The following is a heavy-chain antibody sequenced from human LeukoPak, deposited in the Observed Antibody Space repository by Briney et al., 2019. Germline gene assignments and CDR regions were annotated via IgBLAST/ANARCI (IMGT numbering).Heavy chain of an antibody. CDR2: IYTSGST. CDR1: GGSISSGSYY. Sequence: SQTLSLTCTVSGGSISSGSYYWSWIRQPAGKGLEWIGRIYTSGSTNYNPSLKSRVTISVDTSKNQFSLELSSVTAADTAVYFCARVGSSGVRYWGQGTLVTVSS. CDR3: ARVGSSGVRY. V-gene: IGHV4-61*02. D-gene: IGHD6-19*01. J-gene: IGHJ4*02.